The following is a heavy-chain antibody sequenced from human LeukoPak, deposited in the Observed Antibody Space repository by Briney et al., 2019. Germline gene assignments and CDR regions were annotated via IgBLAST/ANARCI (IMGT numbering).Heavy chain of an antibody. J-gene: IGHJ4*02. Sequence: GGSPRLSCVASGFNFNTKWMHWIRQAPGKGLEWVSLMNGDGSRINYADSVKGRFTISRDNAKNTLYLQMNSLRDEDTGAYYCVPAESDWGQGTLVTVSS. CDR2: MNGDGSRI. V-gene: IGHV3-74*01. CDR3: VPAESD. CDR1: GFNFNTKW.